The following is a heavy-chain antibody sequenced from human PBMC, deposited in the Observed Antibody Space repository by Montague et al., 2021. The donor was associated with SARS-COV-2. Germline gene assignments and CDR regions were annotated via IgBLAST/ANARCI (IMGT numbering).Heavy chain of an antibody. J-gene: IGHJ4*02. Sequence: SLRLSCAASGFTFSSYDMHWVRQATGKGLEWVSAIGTAGDTYYPGSVKGRFTISRENAKNSLYLQMNSLRAGDTAVYYCARGDSSGYYYLFDYWGQGTPVTVSS. CDR3: ARGDSSGYYYLFDY. CDR2: IGTAGDT. V-gene: IGHV3-13*04. D-gene: IGHD3-22*01. CDR1: GFTFSSYD.